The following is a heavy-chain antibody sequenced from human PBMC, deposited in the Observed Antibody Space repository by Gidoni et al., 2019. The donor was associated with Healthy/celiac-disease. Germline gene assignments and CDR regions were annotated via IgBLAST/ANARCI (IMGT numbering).Heavy chain of an antibody. J-gene: IGHJ4*02. CDR3: ARSGSGWHEYYFDY. Sequence: QVQLQQWGAGLLKPSETLSLTCAVYGGSFSGYSWSWIRQPPGKGLEWIGEINHSGSTNYNPSLKSRLTISVDTSKNQFSLKLSSVTAADTAVYYCARSGSGWHEYYFDYWGQGTLVTVSS. D-gene: IGHD6-19*01. CDR1: GGSFSGYS. CDR2: INHSGST. V-gene: IGHV4-34*01.